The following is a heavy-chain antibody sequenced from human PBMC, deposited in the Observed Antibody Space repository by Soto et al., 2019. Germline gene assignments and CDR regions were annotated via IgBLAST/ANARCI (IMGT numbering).Heavy chain of an antibody. J-gene: IGHJ4*02. CDR1: GYPFPSSG. V-gene: IGHV1-2*04. Sequence: ASVKVSCKASGYPFPSSGISWVRQAPGQGLEWMGWINPNSGGTNYAQKFQGWVTMTRDTSISTAYMELSRLRSDDTAVYYCARDPGVDSHFDYWGQGTLVTVSS. CDR3: ARDPGVDSHFDY. CDR2: INPNSGGT. D-gene: IGHD5-12*01.